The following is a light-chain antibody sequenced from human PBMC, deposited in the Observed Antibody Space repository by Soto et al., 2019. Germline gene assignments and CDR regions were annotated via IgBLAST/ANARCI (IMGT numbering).Light chain of an antibody. CDR2: KAS. J-gene: IGKJ2*01. CDR3: QQYNSYAPYT. Sequence: DIQMTQSPSTLSASVGDRVIITCRASQSISTWLAWYQQKPGKAPKLLIHKASSLESGVPSRFSGSGSGTEFTLTISSLQPEDLATYYCQQYNSYAPYTFGQGTKLEIK. CDR1: QSISTW. V-gene: IGKV1-5*03.